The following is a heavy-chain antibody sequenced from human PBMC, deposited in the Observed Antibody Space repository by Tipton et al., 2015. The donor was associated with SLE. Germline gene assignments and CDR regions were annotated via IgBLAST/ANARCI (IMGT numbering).Heavy chain of an antibody. Sequence: TLSLTCTVSGDSISSGNYYWRWIRQPAGRGLEWIGQIYSRGSTYYNPSLKSRVTISLDTSKSQFSLKRNSVTAADTAVYYCASEGPSVQGYYYDYGMDVWGQGTTVTVSS. CDR3: ASEGPSVQGYYYDYGMDV. CDR1: GDSISSGNYY. V-gene: IGHV4-61*09. D-gene: IGHD1-1*01. J-gene: IGHJ6*02. CDR2: IYSRGST.